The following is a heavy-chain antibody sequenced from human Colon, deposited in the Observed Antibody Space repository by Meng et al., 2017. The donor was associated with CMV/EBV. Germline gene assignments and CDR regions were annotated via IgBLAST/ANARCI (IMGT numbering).Heavy chain of an antibody. CDR3: ATLYYDFWSGIAYYFDY. CDR1: GGSISSSSYY. Sequence: SETLSLTCTVSGGSISSSSYYWGWIRPPPGKGLEWIGSIYYSGSTYYNPSLKSRVTISVDTSKNQFSLKLSSVTAADTAVYYCATLYYDFWSGIAYYFDYWGQGTLVTVSS. D-gene: IGHD3-3*01. J-gene: IGHJ4*02. CDR2: IYYSGST. V-gene: IGHV4-39*01.